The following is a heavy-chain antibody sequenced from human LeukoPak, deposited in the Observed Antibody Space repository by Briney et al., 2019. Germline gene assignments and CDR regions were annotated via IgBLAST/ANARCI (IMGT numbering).Heavy chain of an antibody. CDR1: GFTASSNY. CDR3: ARARAGAGTFFFDY. J-gene: IGHJ4*02. Sequence: GGSLRLSCAASGFTASSNYMSWVRQAPGKGLEWVSVIYSGGSTYYADSVKGRFTISRDNSKNTLYLQMNSLRAEDTAVYYCARARAGAGTFFFDYWGQGTLVTVSS. V-gene: IGHV3-53*01. CDR2: IYSGGST. D-gene: IGHD6-13*01.